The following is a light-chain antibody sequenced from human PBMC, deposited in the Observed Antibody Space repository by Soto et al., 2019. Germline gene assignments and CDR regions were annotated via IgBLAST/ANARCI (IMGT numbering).Light chain of an antibody. CDR2: DVS. CDR1: SNDVGAYNY. Sequence: QSALTQPASVSGSPGQSITISCTGTSNDVGAYNYVSWYQQHPGKAPKLMIYDVSNRPSGVSNRFSGSKSGNTASLTISGLQAEAEADYYCSSYTTSTTLVFGGGTKLTVL. CDR3: SSYTTSTTLV. J-gene: IGLJ2*01. V-gene: IGLV2-14*01.